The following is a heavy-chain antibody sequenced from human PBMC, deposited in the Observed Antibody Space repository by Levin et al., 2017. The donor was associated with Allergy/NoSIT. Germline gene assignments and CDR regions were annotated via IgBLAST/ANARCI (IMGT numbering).Heavy chain of an antibody. Sequence: GGSLRLSCAASGFTFNNYVFSWVRQAPGKGLEWVSAIGGGGDGIHYADSAKGRFTIFRDNAKNTLFLQMNSLGAEDTAVYYCAKGDRSSGWPDWGQGTLVTVSS. CDR1: GFTFNNYV. CDR3: AKGDRSSGWPD. V-gene: IGHV3-23*01. J-gene: IGHJ4*02. CDR2: IGGGGDGI. D-gene: IGHD6-19*01.